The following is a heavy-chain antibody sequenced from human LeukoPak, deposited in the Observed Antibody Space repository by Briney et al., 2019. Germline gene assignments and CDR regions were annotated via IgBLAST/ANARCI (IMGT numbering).Heavy chain of an antibody. V-gene: IGHV4-59*01. CDR1: GASISRYY. J-gene: IGHJ4*02. Sequence: SETLSLTCTVSGASISRYYWSWIRQSPGKGLEWIGYVYNSETTSYNPSLKSRVAMSLYTSKSQFSLRLRSVTAADTALYFCAGGGYCSSASCFAPLFDWWGGGILVTVSS. CDR2: VYNSETT. CDR3: AGGGYCSSASCFAPLFDW. D-gene: IGHD2-2*01.